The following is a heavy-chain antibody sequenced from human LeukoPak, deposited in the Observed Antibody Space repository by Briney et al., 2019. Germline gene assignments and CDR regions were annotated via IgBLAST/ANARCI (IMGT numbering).Heavy chain of an antibody. J-gene: IGHJ3*02. V-gene: IGHV1-2*02. CDR1: GYTFTGYY. Sequence: GASVKVSCTASGYTFTGYYMHWVRQAPGQGLEWMGWINPNSGGTNYAQKFQGRVTMTRDTSISTAYMELSRLRSDDTAVYYCASDWGLSQLEYCSNTNCYMGAFDIWGQGTMVTVSS. CDR3: ASDWGLSQLEYCSNTNCYMGAFDI. D-gene: IGHD2-2*02. CDR2: INPNSGGT.